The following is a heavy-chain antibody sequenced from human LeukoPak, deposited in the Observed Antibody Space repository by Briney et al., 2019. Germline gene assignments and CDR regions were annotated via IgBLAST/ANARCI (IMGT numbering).Heavy chain of an antibody. CDR3: ARDILDVGATHYFDY. CDR1: GASITTYY. V-gene: IGHV4-59*01. CDR2: IHSSGSA. D-gene: IGHD1-26*01. J-gene: IGHJ4*02. Sequence: SETLSLTCTVSGASITTYYWSWNRQPPGRGLEYIGQIHSSGSANYNPSLKSRVAMSLDASKNQFSLTVSSVTAADTAIYYCARDILDVGATHYFDYWGQGSLLTVSS.